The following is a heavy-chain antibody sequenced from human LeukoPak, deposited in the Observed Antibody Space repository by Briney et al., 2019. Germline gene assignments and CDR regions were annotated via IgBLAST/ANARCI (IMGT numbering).Heavy chain of an antibody. CDR2: IIPILGIA. D-gene: IGHD2-2*01. V-gene: IGHV1-69*04. J-gene: IGHJ4*02. CDR3: AREHGIYCSSTSCPRYFDY. CDR1: GGTFSSYA. Sequence: GASVKVSCKASGGTFSSYAISWVRQAPGQGLEWMGRIIPILGIANYAQKFQGRVTITADKSTSTAYMELSSLRSEDTAVYYCAREHGIYCSSTSCPRYFDYWGQGTLVTVSS.